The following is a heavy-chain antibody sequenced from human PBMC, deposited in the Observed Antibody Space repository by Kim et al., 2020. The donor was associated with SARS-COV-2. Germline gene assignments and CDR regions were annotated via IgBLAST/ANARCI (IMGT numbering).Heavy chain of an antibody. D-gene: IGHD3-16*02. J-gene: IGHJ4*02. V-gene: IGHV3-30*18. CDR1: GFTFSSYG. CDR3: AKDDPYIWGSYRFSPLFDY. CDR2: ISYDGSNK. Sequence: GGSLRLSCAASGFTFSSYGMHWVRQAPGKGLEWVAVISYDGSNKYYADSVKGRFTISRDNSKNTLYLQMNSLRAEDTAVYYCAKDDPYIWGSYRFSPLFDYWGQGTLVTVSS.